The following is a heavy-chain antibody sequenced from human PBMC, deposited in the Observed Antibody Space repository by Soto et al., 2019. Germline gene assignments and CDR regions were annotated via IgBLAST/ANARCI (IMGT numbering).Heavy chain of an antibody. D-gene: IGHD6-6*01. J-gene: IGHJ4*02. CDR3: ARGARASIAAPGWYYFDY. Sequence: ASVKVSCKASGYTFTSYGISWVRQAPGQGLEWMGWISAYNGSTNYAQKLQGRVTMTTDTSTSTAYMELRSLRSDDTAVYYCARGARASIAAPGWYYFDYWGQGTLVTVSS. CDR2: ISAYNGST. CDR1: GYTFTSYG. V-gene: IGHV1-18*04.